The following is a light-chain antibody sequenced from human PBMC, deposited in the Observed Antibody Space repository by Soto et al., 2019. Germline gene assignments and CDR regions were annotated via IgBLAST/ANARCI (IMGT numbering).Light chain of an antibody. CDR2: GNN. V-gene: IGLV1-40*01. CDR1: SSNIGAGYD. Sequence: QSVLTQPPSVSGAPGQRVTISCTGSSSNIGAGYDVHWYQQLPGTPPKLLIYGNNNRPSGVPDRFSGSKSGTSASLAITGLQAEDEADYYCQSYDSSLSAVVFGGGTKVTV. CDR3: QSYDSSLSAVV. J-gene: IGLJ2*01.